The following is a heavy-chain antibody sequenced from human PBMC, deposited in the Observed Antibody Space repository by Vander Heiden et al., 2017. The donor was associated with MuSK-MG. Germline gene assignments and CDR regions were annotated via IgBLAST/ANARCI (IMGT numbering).Heavy chain of an antibody. J-gene: IGHJ4*02. CDR2: ISYDGSNK. Sequence: QVQLVESGGGVVQPGRSLSLSCAASGFTFSSYGMHWVRQAPGKGLEWVAVISYDGSNKYYADSVKGRFTISRDNSKNTLYLQMNSLRAEDTAVYYCAKDQDSGWYEPPDYWGQGTLVTVSS. CDR3: AKDQDSGWYEPPDY. V-gene: IGHV3-30*18. CDR1: GFTFSSYG. D-gene: IGHD6-19*01.